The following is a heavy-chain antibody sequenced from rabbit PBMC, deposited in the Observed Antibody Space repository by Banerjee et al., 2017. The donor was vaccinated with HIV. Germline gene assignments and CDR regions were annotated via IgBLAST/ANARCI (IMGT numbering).Heavy chain of an antibody. J-gene: IGHJ4*01. CDR2: IYAGEGT. V-gene: IGHV1S7*01. D-gene: IGHD4-2*01. CDR1: GFDFNNYY. Sequence: QLKETGGGLVQPGGSLTLSCKASGFDFNNYYMSWVRQAPGKGLEWIGIIYAGEGTDYASWVNGRFTISNDNAQNTVDLQMNSLTAADTATYFCARRWDTDTKLWGPGTLVTVS. CDR3: ARRWDTDTKL.